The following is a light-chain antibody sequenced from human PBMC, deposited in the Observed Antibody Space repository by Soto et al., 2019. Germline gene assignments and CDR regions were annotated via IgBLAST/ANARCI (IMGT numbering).Light chain of an antibody. Sequence: EIVLTQSPATLSLSPVERATLFCRASQSVSSSYLAWYQQKPGQAPRLLIYDASNRATGIPARFSGSGSGTDFTLTISSLEPEDFAVYYCQQRSNWITFGQGTRLEIK. V-gene: IGKV3-11*01. CDR3: QQRSNWIT. J-gene: IGKJ5*01. CDR1: QSVSSSY. CDR2: DAS.